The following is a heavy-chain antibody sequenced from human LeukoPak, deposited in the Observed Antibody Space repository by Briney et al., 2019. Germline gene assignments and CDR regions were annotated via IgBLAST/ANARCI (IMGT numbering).Heavy chain of an antibody. CDR1: GGSISSGGYS. V-gene: IGHV4-30-2*01. CDR2: IYHSGST. J-gene: IGHJ5*02. D-gene: IGHD4-17*01. Sequence: SETLSLTCTVSGGSISSGGYSWSWIRQPPGKGLEWIGYIYHSGSTYYNPSLKSRVTISVDRSKNQFSLKLSSVTAADTAVYYCARGGYGDYGDWFDPWGQGTLVTVSS. CDR3: ARGGYGDYGDWFDP.